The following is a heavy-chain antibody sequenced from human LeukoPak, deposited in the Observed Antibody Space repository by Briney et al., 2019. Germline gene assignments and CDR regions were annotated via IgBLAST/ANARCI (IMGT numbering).Heavy chain of an antibody. CDR1: GVSISNTVYY. V-gene: IGHV4-39*01. Sequence: SETLSLTCTVSGVSISNTVYYWGWIRQAPGKGLEWIGTSFDGGNSYYNPSLKSRVTMSVDGSKNQFSLTLASVTAADTAVYYCATTSGYRNYYYYYIDVWGKGTTVTLSS. CDR2: SFDGGNS. CDR3: ATTSGYRNYYYYYIDV. D-gene: IGHD3-22*01. J-gene: IGHJ6*03.